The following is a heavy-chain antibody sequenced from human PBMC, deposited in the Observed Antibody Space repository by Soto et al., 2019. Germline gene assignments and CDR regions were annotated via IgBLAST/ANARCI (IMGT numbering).Heavy chain of an antibody. V-gene: IGHV1-69*02. CDR2: IIPILGIA. Sequence: QVQLVQSGAEVKKPGSSVKVSCKASGGTFSSYTISWVRQAPGQGLEWMGRIIPILGIANYAQKFQGRVTITADKSTNTAYMELSSVRSEDTAVYYCAIATVTYGMDVWGQGTTVTVSS. D-gene: IGHD4-17*01. J-gene: IGHJ6*02. CDR3: AIATVTYGMDV. CDR1: GGTFSSYT.